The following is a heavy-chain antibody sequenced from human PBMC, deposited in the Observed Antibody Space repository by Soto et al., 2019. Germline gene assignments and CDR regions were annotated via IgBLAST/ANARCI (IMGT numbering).Heavy chain of an antibody. CDR2: ISSSSRYI. CDR3: AREVMFWSGSYHYYFDY. Sequence: EVQLVESGGGLVQPGGSLRLSCAASGFTFSGYSLNWVRQAPGKGLAWVSSISSSSRYIYYADSMKGRFTISRDNAKNSLYLQMNSLRAEDTAVYYCAREVMFWSGSYHYYFDYWGQGTLVTVSS. V-gene: IGHV3-21*02. CDR1: GFTFSGYS. J-gene: IGHJ4*02. D-gene: IGHD3-3*01.